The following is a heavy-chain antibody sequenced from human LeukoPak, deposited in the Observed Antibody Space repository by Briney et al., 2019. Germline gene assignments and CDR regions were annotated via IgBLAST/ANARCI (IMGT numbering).Heavy chain of an antibody. CDR3: ARDGHAYGRGSPHY. CDR1: GGSISSYY. J-gene: IGHJ4*02. V-gene: IGHV4-4*07. CDR2: IYTSGST. Sequence: SETLSLTCTVSGGSISSYYWSWIRQPAGKGLEWIGRIYTSGSTNYNPSLKSRVTMSVDTSKNQFSLKLSSVTAADTAVYYCARDGHAYGRGSPHYWGQGTLVSVSS. D-gene: IGHD3-10*01.